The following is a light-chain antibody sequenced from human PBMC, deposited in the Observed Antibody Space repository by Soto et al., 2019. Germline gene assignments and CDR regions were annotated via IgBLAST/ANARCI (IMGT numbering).Light chain of an antibody. Sequence: EIVMTQSPATLSVSPGERATLSCRASQSVSSYLAWYQQKPGQAPRLLIYGASTRATGIPARFSGSGSGPEFTLTISSLQSEDFAVYYCQQYNNWPATFGQGTKVEIK. CDR1: QSVSSY. CDR2: GAS. J-gene: IGKJ1*01. V-gene: IGKV3-15*01. CDR3: QQYNNWPAT.